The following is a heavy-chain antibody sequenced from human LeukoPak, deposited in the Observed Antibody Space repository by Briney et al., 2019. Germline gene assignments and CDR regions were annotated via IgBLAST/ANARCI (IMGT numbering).Heavy chain of an antibody. J-gene: IGHJ4*02. CDR3: AKIAAAGRDRGYFDY. Sequence: GGSLRLSCAASGFTFSSYGMHWVRQAPGKGLEWVAVISYDGSNKYYADSVKGRFTISRDNSKNTLYLQMNSLRAEDTAVYYCAKIAAAGRDRGYFDYWGQGTLVTVSS. CDR1: GFTFSSYG. D-gene: IGHD6-13*01. V-gene: IGHV3-30*18. CDR2: ISYDGSNK.